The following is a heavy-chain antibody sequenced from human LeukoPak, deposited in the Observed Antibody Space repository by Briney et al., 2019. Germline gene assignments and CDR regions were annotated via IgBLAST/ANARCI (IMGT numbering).Heavy chain of an antibody. CDR1: GGSFSGYY. D-gene: IGHD5-18*01. CDR3: ARPNGYGIRVFNY. V-gene: IGHV4-34*01. CDR2: INHSGST. Sequence: SSETLSLTCAVYGGSFSGYYWSWIRQPPGKGLEWIGEINHSGSTNYNPSLKSRVTISVDTSKNQFSLKLSSVTAADTAVYYCARPNGYGIRVFNYWGQGTLVAVSS. J-gene: IGHJ4*02.